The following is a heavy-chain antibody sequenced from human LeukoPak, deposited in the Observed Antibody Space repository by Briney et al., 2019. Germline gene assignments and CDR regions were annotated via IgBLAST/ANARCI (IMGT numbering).Heavy chain of an antibody. D-gene: IGHD3-10*01. CDR2: IYYSGST. CDR1: GGSISSSSYY. CDR3: ARVDYGSGSSKVFDY. J-gene: IGHJ4*02. V-gene: IGHV4-39*07. Sequence: PSETLSLTCTVSGGSISSSSYYWGWIRQPPGKGLEWIGSIYYSGSTYYNPSLKSRVTISVDKSKNQFSLKLSSVTAADTAVYYCARVDYGSGSSKVFDYWGQGTLVTVSS.